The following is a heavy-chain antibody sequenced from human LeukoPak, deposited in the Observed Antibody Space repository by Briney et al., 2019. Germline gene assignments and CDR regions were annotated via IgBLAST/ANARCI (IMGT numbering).Heavy chain of an antibody. CDR2: INPSSGGT. V-gene: IGHV1-2*02. CDR3: ASQICSSSSCYLYFDY. D-gene: IGHD2-2*01. Sequence: ASVKVSCKASGYTFTGYYMHWVRQAPGQGLEWMGWINPSSGGTNYAQKFQGRVTMTRDTSISTVYMELSRLRSDDTAVYYCASQICSSSSCYLYFDYWGQGTLVTVSS. CDR1: GYTFTGYY. J-gene: IGHJ4*02.